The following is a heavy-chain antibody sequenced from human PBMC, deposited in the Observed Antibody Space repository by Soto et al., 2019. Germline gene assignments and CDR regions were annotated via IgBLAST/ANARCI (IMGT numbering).Heavy chain of an antibody. V-gene: IGHV1-46*01. J-gene: IGHJ6*02. D-gene: IGHD3-10*01. CDR2: INPSGGST. Sequence: RASVKVSCKASGYTFTSYYIHWVRQAPGHGLEWMAIINPSGGSTDYAQTFQGRVTLTRDTSTSTVHMELSSLRSEDTAVYYCARPGIPRETGYSFGMDVWGQGTTVTVSS. CDR3: ARPGIPRETGYSFGMDV. CDR1: GYTFTSYY.